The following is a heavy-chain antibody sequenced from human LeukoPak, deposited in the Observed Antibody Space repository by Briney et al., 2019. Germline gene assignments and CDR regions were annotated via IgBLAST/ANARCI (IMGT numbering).Heavy chain of an antibody. CDR3: ARAMDDILTGHWFDP. J-gene: IGHJ5*02. CDR2: IYTSGST. V-gene: IGHV4-4*07. D-gene: IGHD3-9*01. Sequence: SETLSLTCTVYGGPISSYYWSWMRQPAGKGLEWIGRIYTSGSTNYNPSLKSRVTMSVDTSKNQFSLKLSSVTAADTAVYYCARAMDDILTGHWFDPWGQGTLVTVSS. CDR1: GGPISSYY.